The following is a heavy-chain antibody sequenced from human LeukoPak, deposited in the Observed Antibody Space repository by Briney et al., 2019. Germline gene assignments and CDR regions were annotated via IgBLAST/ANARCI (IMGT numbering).Heavy chain of an antibody. Sequence: GGSLRLSCTSSGFSFSDYAMNWVRQAPGKGLEWVSCIRGNSGMRFYSDSVRGRFTISRDNSKNTVYLQMDSLRVDDTAVYFCAKDQEDRGYPSSFDFWGQGTLVTVSS. CDR3: AKDQEDRGYPSSFDF. V-gene: IGHV3-23*01. D-gene: IGHD2-15*01. CDR1: GFSFSDYA. J-gene: IGHJ4*02. CDR2: IRGNSGMR.